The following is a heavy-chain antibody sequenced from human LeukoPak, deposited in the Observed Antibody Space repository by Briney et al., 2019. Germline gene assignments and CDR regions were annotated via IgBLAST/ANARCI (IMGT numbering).Heavy chain of an antibody. J-gene: IGHJ4*02. D-gene: IGHD3-10*01. CDR2: IYYSGST. V-gene: IGHV4-59*01. CDR3: ARAEYYFDY. Sequence: SEILSLTCTVSGGSISSYYWSWIRQPPGKGLEWIGYIYYSGSTNYNPSLKSRVTISVDTSKNQFSLKLSSVTAADTAVYYCARAEYYFDYWGQGTLVTVSS. CDR1: GGSISSYY.